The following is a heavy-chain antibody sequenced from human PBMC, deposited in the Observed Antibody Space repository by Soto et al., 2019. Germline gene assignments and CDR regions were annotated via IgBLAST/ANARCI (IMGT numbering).Heavy chain of an antibody. V-gene: IGHV4-34*01. Sequence: TSETLSLTCAVYGGSFSGYYWSWIRQPPGKGLEWIEEINHSGSTNYNPSLKSRVTISVDTSKNQFSLKLSSVTAADTAVYYCARGLKRRLYGSGSYYNGFLDYWGQGTLVTVS. CDR2: INHSGST. J-gene: IGHJ4*02. D-gene: IGHD3-10*01. CDR3: ARGLKRRLYGSGSYYNGFLDY. CDR1: GGSFSGYY.